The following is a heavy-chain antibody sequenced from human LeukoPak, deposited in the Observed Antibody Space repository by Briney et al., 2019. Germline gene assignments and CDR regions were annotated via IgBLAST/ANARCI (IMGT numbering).Heavy chain of an antibody. D-gene: IGHD3-22*01. CDR2: LTYDGGNK. J-gene: IGHJ4*02. CDR3: AREERSSSYYYLDQ. CDR1: GFAFRTYA. V-gene: IGHV3-30-3*01. Sequence: GGSLRLSCAASGFAFRTYAMHWVRQAPGKELEWVALLTYDGGNKFYADSVKGRFTISRDNSKKTMFLQMNSLRAEDTAVYYCAREERSSSYYYLDQWGQGTVVSVSS.